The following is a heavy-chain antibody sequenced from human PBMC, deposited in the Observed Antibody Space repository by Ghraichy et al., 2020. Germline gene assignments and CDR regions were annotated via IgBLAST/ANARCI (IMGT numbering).Heavy chain of an antibody. CDR1: GGSISGGGYY. CDR3: ARDSAVRGVMQYNWFDP. Sequence: SETLSLTCTVSGGSISGGGYYWSWIRQHPGKGLEWIGYIYYSGSTYYNPSLKSRVTISVDTSKNQFSLKLSSVTAADTAVYYCARDSAVRGVMQYNWFDPWGQGTLVTVSS. J-gene: IGHJ5*02. V-gene: IGHV4-31*03. D-gene: IGHD3-10*01. CDR2: IYYSGST.